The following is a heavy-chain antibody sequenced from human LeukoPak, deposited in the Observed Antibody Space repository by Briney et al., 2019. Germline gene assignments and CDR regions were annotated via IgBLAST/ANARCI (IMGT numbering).Heavy chain of an antibody. CDR1: GFTFSSYW. V-gene: IGHV3-7*01. CDR3: ARDIPKIAAAGTYDY. Sequence: GGSLRLSCAASGFTFSSYWMSWVRQAPGKGLEWVANIKQDGSEKYYVDSVKGRFTISRDNAKNSLYLQMNSLRAEDTAVYYCARDIPKIAAAGTYDYWGQGTLVTVSS. D-gene: IGHD6-13*01. J-gene: IGHJ4*02. CDR2: IKQDGSEK.